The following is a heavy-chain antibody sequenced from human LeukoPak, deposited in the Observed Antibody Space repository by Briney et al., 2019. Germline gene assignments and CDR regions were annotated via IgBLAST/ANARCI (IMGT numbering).Heavy chain of an antibody. J-gene: IGHJ4*02. V-gene: IGHV4-39*01. CDR1: GGSISISSYY. D-gene: IGHD3-22*01. CDR2: IYYSGST. CDR3: ARPYYYDSSGYSH. Sequence: SETLSLTCTVSGGSISISSYYWGWIRQPPGKGLEWIGSIYYSGSTYYNPSLKSRVTISVDTSKNQFSLKLSSVTAADTAVYYCARPYYYDSSGYSHWGQGTLVTVSS.